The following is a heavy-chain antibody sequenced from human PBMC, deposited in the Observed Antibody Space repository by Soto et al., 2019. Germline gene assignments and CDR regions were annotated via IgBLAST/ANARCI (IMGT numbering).Heavy chain of an antibody. Sequence: VGSLRLSCSASGFTFTRYSMNWVRQAPGKGLEWVSSISSTTNYIYYADSMKGRFTVSRDNAKNSVYLEMNSLSAEDTAVYYCARESEDLTSNFDYWGQGTLVTVSS. CDR3: ARESEDLTSNFDY. CDR1: GFTFTRYS. V-gene: IGHV3-21*01. CDR2: ISSTTNYI. J-gene: IGHJ4*02.